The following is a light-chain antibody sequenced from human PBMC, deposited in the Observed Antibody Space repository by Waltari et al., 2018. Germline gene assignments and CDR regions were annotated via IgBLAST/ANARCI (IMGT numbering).Light chain of an antibody. CDR2: DVS. CDR1: SSDVGGYND. CDR3: TSYTSSSTLA. J-gene: IGLJ2*01. Sequence: QSALTQPASVSGSPGQSITISCTGTSSDVGGYNDVSWYQQLPGKAPKSMIFDVSYRPSGVSSGFSGAKSGDTASLTISGLQAEDEADYYCTSYTSSSTLAFGGGTKLTVL. V-gene: IGLV2-14*03.